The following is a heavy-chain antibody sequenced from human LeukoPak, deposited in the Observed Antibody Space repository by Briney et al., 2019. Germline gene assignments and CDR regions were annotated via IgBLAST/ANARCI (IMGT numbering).Heavy chain of an antibody. CDR3: ARDGNIVVVLDYYCYYGMDV. D-gene: IGHD2-2*01. Sequence: ASVKVSCKASGYTFTSYGISWVRQAPGQGLEWMGWISVYNGNTNYAQKLQGRVTMTTDTSTSTAYMELRSLRSDDTAVYYCARDGNIVVVLDYYCYYGMDVWGQGTTVTVSS. CDR2: ISVYNGNT. CDR1: GYTFTSYG. J-gene: IGHJ6*02. V-gene: IGHV1-18*01.